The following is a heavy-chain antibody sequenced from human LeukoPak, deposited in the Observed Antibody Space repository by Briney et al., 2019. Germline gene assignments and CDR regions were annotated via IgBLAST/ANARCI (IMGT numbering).Heavy chain of an antibody. V-gene: IGHV4-59*01. D-gene: IGHD1-26*01. Sequence: SETLSLTCTVSGGSMSYNYWSWIRQPPGKGLEWIGYIYYSGSTKYNPSLNSRVTISVDTSKNQFSLRLTSVTAADTAVYYCARGMVGATSWFDPWGQGTLVTVSS. CDR2: IYYSGST. J-gene: IGHJ5*02. CDR3: ARGMVGATSWFDP. CDR1: GGSMSYNY.